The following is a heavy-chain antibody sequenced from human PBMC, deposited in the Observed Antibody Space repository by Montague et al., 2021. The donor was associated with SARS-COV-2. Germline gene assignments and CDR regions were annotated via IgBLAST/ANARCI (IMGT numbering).Heavy chain of an antibody. CDR3: ARAGTITMIVVVIDAFDI. V-gene: IGHV4-31*03. D-gene: IGHD3-22*01. CDR2: IYYSGST. CDR1: GGSISSGGYY. Sequence: SLSLTCTVSGGSISSGGYYWSWIRQHPGKGLEWIGYIYYSGSTYYNPSLKSRVTISVDTSKNQFSLKLSSVTAADTAVYYCARAGTITMIVVVIDAFDIWGQVTMVTVSS. J-gene: IGHJ3*02.